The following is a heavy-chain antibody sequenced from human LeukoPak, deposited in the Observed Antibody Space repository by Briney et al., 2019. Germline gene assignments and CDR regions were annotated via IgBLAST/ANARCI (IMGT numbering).Heavy chain of an antibody. J-gene: IGHJ4*02. CDR2: INPSGGTT. CDR1: GYTFTNYY. CDR3: ARDVDYYDSSGYYYDFDY. D-gene: IGHD3-22*01. Sequence: VASVKVSCKASGYTFTNYYIHWVRQAPGQGLEWMGIINPSGGTTAYAQKFQGRVTMTRDTSTSTVFMELSSLRSEDTAMYYCARDVDYYDSSGYYYDFDYWGQGTLVTVSS. V-gene: IGHV1-46*01.